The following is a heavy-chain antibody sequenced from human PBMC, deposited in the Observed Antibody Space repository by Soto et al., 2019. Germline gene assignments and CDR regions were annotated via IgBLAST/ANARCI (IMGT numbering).Heavy chain of an antibody. CDR2: INSDGSTI. D-gene: IGHD2-15*01. CDR1: GFTFNRNW. V-gene: IGHV3-74*01. J-gene: IGHJ4*02. CDR3: ASGSVGHSANWHDY. Sequence: GGSLRLSCAASGFTFNRNWMHWVRQTPGKGLMWVARINSDGSTIDYADYVKGRVTISRDNPKNTLYLHMNNLRAEDSAVYYCASGSVGHSANWHDYWGQGSLGTVSS.